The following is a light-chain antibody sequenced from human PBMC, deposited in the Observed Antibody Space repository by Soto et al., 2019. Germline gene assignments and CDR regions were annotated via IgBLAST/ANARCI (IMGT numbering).Light chain of an antibody. CDR1: RSDVGGYNY. Sequence: QSALTQPPSASGSPGQSVTISCTGTRSDVGGYNYVSWYQQHPGKAPKLMIYEVNKRPSGVPDRFSGSKSGNTASLTVSGLQAEDEADYYCSSYGGNNNLLFGGGTKLTVL. V-gene: IGLV2-8*01. CDR3: SSYGGNNNLL. J-gene: IGLJ2*01. CDR2: EVN.